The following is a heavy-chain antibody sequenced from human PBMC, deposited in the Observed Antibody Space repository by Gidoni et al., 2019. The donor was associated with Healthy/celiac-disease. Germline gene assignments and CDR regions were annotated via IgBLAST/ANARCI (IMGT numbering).Heavy chain of an antibody. Sequence: QVQLPESGPGLVTPSQTLSLTCTVSCCSISSGCYYWSWLRQPPGKGLEWIGYIYYSGSTYYNPSLKSRVTISVDTSKNQFSRKLSSVTAADTAVYYCARESGYGSSTSCYYYMDVWGKGTTVTVSS. CDR1: CCSISSGCYY. CDR2: IYYSGST. CDR3: ARESGYGSSTSCYYYMDV. J-gene: IGHJ6*03. D-gene: IGHD2-2*01. V-gene: IGHV4-31*03.